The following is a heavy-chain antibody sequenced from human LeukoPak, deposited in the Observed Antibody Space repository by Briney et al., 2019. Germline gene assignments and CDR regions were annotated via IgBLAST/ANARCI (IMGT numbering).Heavy chain of an antibody. CDR3: ARAPSFIYSYADL. Sequence: PGGSLRLSCEASGFTFRSFAMHWVRQAPGKGLECVAVISYDGSKEYHGDSVKGRFTISRDNSKSTLYLQMNSLRRDDTAVYYCARAPSFIYSYADLWGQGALVTVSS. CDR1: GFTFRSFA. J-gene: IGHJ4*02. CDR2: ISYDGSKE. D-gene: IGHD5-18*01. V-gene: IGHV3-30*04.